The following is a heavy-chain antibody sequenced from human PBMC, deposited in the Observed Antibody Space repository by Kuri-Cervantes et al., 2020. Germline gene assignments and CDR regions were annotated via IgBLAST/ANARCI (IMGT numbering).Heavy chain of an antibody. CDR2: VRYDGSNE. CDR3: ARDSPVAAYNGNDRFLLTYYMDV. V-gene: IGHV3-30*02. D-gene: IGHD1-1*01. J-gene: IGHJ6*03. Sequence: GESLKISGTGSGFIFSSYGLHWVRQAPGKGLEWVAFVRYDGSNEDYADSVKGRLTISRDYSKNTLYLQMNSLRAEDTAVYYCARDSPVAAYNGNDRFLLTYYMDVWGKGTTVTVSS. CDR1: GFIFSSYG.